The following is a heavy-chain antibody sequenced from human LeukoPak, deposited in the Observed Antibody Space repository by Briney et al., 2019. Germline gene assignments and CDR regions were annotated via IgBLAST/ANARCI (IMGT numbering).Heavy chain of an antibody. CDR3: ARHYDSGSYSSFSGFRN. CDR2: IYPGDSDT. CDR1: GYRFTSYW. V-gene: IGHV5-51*01. Sequence: GESLKISCKGSGYRFTSYWIGWVRQMPGKGLEWMGIIYPGDSDTRYSPSFQGQVTISADKSISTAYLQWSSLKASDTAMYYCARHYDSGSYSSFSGFRNWGQGTLVTVSS. J-gene: IGHJ4*02. D-gene: IGHD3-10*01.